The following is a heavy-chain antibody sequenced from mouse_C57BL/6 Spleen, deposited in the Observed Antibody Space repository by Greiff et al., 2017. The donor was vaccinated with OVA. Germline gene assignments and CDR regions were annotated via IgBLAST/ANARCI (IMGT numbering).Heavy chain of an antibody. CDR3: AREGTMITPYAMDY. V-gene: IGHV1-76*01. J-gene: IGHJ4*01. CDR1: GYTFTDYY. D-gene: IGHD2-4*01. Sequence: VKLMESGAELVRPGASVKLSCKASGYTFTDYYINWVKQRPGQGLEWIARLYPGSGNTYYNEKFKGKATLTAEKSSSTAYMQLSSLTSEDSAVYFCAREGTMITPYAMDYWGQGTSVTVSS. CDR2: LYPGSGNT.